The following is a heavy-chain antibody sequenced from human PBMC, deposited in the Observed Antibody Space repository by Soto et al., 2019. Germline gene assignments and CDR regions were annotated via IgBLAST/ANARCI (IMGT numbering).Heavy chain of an antibody. CDR3: ARGRDGYNDNSSSYGMDV. V-gene: IGHV3-30-3*01. Sequence: PGGSLRLSCAASGFAFSSYAMHWVRQAPGKGLEWVAVISYDGSNKYYADSVKGRFTISRDNSKNTLYLQMNSLRAEDTAVYYCARGRDGYNDNSSSYGMDVWGQATTVTVSS. D-gene: IGHD3-22*01. CDR1: GFAFSSYA. CDR2: ISYDGSNK. J-gene: IGHJ6*02.